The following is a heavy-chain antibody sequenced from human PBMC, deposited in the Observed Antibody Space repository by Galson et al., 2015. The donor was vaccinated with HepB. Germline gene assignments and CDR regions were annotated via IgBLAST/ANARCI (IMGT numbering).Heavy chain of an antibody. CDR3: ARDVRGRYDTSGFYTLGVFDI. CDR2: ISSVSSTI. Sequence: SLRLSCAASGFTLSSYSMNWVRQAPGKGLEWVSYISSVSSTIYYADSVKGRFTISRDNAKNSLYLQMNSLRDEDTAVYYCARDVRGRYDTSGFYTLGVFDIWGQGTMVTVSS. J-gene: IGHJ3*02. D-gene: IGHD3-22*01. CDR1: GFTLSSYS. V-gene: IGHV3-48*02.